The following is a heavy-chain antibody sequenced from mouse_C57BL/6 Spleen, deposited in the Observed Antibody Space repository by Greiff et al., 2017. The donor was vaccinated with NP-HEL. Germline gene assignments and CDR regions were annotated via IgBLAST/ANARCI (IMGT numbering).Heavy chain of an antibody. CDR2: IDPSDSYT. D-gene: IGHD2-10*01. CDR1: GYTFTSYW. CDR3: ARSKAYSWDY. Sequence: QVHVKQPGAELVKPGASVKLSCKASGYTFTSYWMQWVKQRPGQGLEWIGEIDPSDSYTNYNQKFKGKATLTVDTSSSTAYMQLSSLTSEDSAVYYCARSKAYSWDYWGQGTSVTVYS. V-gene: IGHV1-50*01. J-gene: IGHJ4*01.